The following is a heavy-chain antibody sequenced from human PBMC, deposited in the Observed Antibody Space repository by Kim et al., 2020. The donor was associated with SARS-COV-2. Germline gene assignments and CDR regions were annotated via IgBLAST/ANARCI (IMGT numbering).Heavy chain of an antibody. V-gene: IGHV1-58*01. Sequence: SVKVSCKASGFTFTSSAVQWVRQARGQRLEWIGWIVVGSGNTNYAQKFQERVTITRDMSTSTAYMELSSLRSEDTAVYYCAAGGRVTMVRGVISPPYYYYGMDVWGQGTTVTVSS. CDR3: AAGGRVTMVRGVISPPYYYYGMDV. J-gene: IGHJ6*02. D-gene: IGHD3-10*01. CDR1: GFTFTSSA. CDR2: IVVGSGNT.